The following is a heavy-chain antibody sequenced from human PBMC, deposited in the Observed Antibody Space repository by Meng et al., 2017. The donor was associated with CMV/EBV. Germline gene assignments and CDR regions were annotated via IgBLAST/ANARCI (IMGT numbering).Heavy chain of an antibody. D-gene: IGHD4-23*01. CDR3: AKVAYGGNSPHEDFDY. CDR2: IWSDGTSK. V-gene: IGHV3-33*06. J-gene: IGHJ4*02. CDR1: GFTFSSSG. Sequence: LSLTCAASGFTFSSSGLHWVRQAPGKGLEWVAVIWSDGTSKHYTDSVKGRFTISRDNSKNTMYLQMNSLRAEDAAVYYCAKVAYGGNSPHEDFDYWGQGTLVTVSS.